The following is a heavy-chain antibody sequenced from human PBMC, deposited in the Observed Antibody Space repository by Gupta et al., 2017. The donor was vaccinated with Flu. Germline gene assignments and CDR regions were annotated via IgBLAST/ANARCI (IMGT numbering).Heavy chain of an antibody. J-gene: IGHJ1*01. V-gene: IGHV3-23*01. Sequence: EVQLLESGGGSVQPGGSLRLSCAASGLSFGRYAMRRVRRGPGKGLEWVSVISGSGGYSYDADSVKGRFTISRDNSKNTLYLQMKSLRAEDTAVYYCAQVLQSSGYPWQYIQHWGQGTLVTVSS. CDR1: GLSFGRYA. CDR2: ISGSGGYS. CDR3: AQVLQSSGYPWQYIQH. D-gene: IGHD3-22*01.